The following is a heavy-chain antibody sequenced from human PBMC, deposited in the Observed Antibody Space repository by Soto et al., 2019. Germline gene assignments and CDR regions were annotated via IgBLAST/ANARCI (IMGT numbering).Heavy chain of an antibody. V-gene: IGHV1-18*01. Sequence: QGQLGQSGVEVKKPGASVRVSCKASGYPFTNYGINGVRLAPGQGLEWMGRISGRSGGTNYGPKFRDRIIMATDTSSKTAYLELSLPTFHDTAVYYCAKDGGQGARLGSCGTDAWGQGTAVSVSS. CDR2: ISGRSGGT. J-gene: IGHJ6*02. CDR1: GYPFTNYG. D-gene: IGHD2-15*01. CDR3: AKDGGQGARLGSCGTDA.